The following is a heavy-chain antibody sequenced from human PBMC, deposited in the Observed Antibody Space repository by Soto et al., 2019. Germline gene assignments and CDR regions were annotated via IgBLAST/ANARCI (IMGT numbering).Heavy chain of an antibody. CDR1: GYTFTTYD. CDR3: VRWTRRGDPPGAMDV. Sequence: QVQLVQSGTEVKRPGASVRVSCNPSGYTFTTYDINWVRQSAGQGLEYMGWMNPSTGHTGYAQKFQGRVTMTRNISTSTAYMEHSSLRCEDTDVYSCVRWTRRGDPPGAMDVWGQGTTVNVSS. J-gene: IGHJ6*02. V-gene: IGHV1-8*01. CDR2: MNPSTGHT.